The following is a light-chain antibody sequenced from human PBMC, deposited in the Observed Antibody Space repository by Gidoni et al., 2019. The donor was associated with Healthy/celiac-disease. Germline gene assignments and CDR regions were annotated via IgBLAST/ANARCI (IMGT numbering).Light chain of an antibody. CDR3: QQYKSWT. CDR2: DAS. CDR1: QSISSW. V-gene: IGKV1-5*01. Sequence: DIQMTKSPSTLSASVGDRVTITCRASQSISSWLAWYQQKPGKAPKLLIYDASSLESGVPSRFSGSGSGTEFTLTISSLQPDGFATYYCQQYKSWTFGQGTKVEIK. J-gene: IGKJ1*01.